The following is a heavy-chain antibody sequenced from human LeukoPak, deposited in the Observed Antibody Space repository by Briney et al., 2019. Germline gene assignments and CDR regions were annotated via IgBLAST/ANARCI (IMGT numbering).Heavy chain of an antibody. CDR3: AGDYYDSSGYYYVHWLDP. V-gene: IGHV3-30*03. Sequence: QPGGSLRLSCAASGFTFSSYGMHWVRQAPGKGLEWVAVISYDGSNKYYADSVKGRFTISRDNSKNTLYLQMNSLRAEDTAVYYCAGDYYDSSGYYYVHWLDPWGQGALVTVSS. CDR1: GFTFSSYG. D-gene: IGHD3-22*01. CDR2: ISYDGSNK. J-gene: IGHJ5*02.